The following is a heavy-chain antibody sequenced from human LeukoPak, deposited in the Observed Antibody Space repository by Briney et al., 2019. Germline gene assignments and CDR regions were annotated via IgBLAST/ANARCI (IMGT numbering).Heavy chain of an antibody. CDR2: INPNSGGT. J-gene: IGHJ4*02. CDR1: GYTFTGYY. V-gene: IGHV1-2*06. Sequence: GASVKVSCKASGYTFTGYYMHWVRQAPGQGLEWMGRINPNSGGTNYAQKFQGRVTMTRDTSISTAYMELSRLRSDDTAVYYCARVGEYSGYDLDYWGQGTLVTVSS. CDR3: ARVGEYSGYDLDY. D-gene: IGHD5-12*01.